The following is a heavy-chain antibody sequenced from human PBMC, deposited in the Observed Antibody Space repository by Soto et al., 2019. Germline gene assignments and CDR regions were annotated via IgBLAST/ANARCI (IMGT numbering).Heavy chain of an antibody. D-gene: IGHD7-27*01. CDR2: MNPNSGNT. V-gene: IGHV1-8*01. CDR1: GYMFTSYD. CDR3: VRSPRNWGFDY. J-gene: IGHJ4*02. Sequence: QVQLVQSGAEVKKPGASVKVSCKASGYMFTSYDINWVRQATGQGFEWMGWMNPNSGNTGYAQKFQGRVTMTRDTSITPAYMELNSLRSEDTAVYYCVRSPRNWGFDYWGQGTLVTVSS.